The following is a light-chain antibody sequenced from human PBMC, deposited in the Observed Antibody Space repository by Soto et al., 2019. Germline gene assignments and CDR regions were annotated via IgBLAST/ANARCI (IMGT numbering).Light chain of an antibody. CDR1: QSINSY. CDR2: DVS. V-gene: IGKV3-11*01. CDR3: QQRSSWPPT. Sequence: EIVLTQSPATLSLSPGERATLSCRASQSINSYLAWYQQKPGQAPRLLIYDVSNRATGLPARVSGSGSETDFTLTISSLEPGDFAVYYCQQRSSWPPTFGQGNKLEIK. J-gene: IGKJ2*01.